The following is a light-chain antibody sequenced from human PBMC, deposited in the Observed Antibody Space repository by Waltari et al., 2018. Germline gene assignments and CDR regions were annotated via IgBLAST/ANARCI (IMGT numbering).Light chain of an antibody. J-gene: IGLJ1*01. V-gene: IGLV2-14*02. Sequence: QSALTQPASVSGSPGQSITLSCTRTSSDVGSYNLASWYQQHPGNAPKLMIYDVSNRPSGISYRFSGSKSANTASLTISGLQAEDEADYYCSSYTSSSTLYVFGSGTKVTVL. CDR1: SSDVGSYNL. CDR3: SSYTSSSTLYV. CDR2: DVS.